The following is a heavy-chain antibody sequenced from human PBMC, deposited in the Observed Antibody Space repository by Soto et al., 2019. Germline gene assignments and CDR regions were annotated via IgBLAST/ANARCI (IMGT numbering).Heavy chain of an antibody. D-gene: IGHD3-9*01. Sequence: EVQLVESGGGLVKPGGSLRLSCAASGFTFSSYSMNWVRQAPGKGLEWVSSISSSSSYIYYADSVKGRFTISRDNAKNSLYLKLNSLRGEDKAVYYCARDFQVSWPYYDLLTGYYYYYGMDVWGQGTTVTVSS. V-gene: IGHV3-21*01. J-gene: IGHJ6*02. CDR2: ISSSSSYI. CDR3: ARDFQVSWPYYDLLTGYYYYYGMDV. CDR1: GFTFSSYS.